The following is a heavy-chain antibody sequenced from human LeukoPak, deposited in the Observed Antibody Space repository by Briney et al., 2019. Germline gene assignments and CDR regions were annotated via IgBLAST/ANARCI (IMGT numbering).Heavy chain of an antibody. CDR1: GDSVSSNSAA. J-gene: IGHJ5*02. Sequence: SQTLSLTCAISGDSVSSNSAAWNWIRQSPSRGLEWLGRTYYRSKWYNDYAVSVKSLITINPDTSKNQFSLQLNSVTPEDTAVYYCARDRGAVAGTRGAFDPWGQGTLVTVSS. V-gene: IGHV6-1*01. CDR2: TYYRSKWYN. CDR3: ARDRGAVAGTRGAFDP. D-gene: IGHD6-19*01.